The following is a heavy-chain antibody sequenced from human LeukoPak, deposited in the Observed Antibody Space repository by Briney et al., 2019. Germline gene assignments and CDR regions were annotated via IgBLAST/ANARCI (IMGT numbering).Heavy chain of an antibody. Sequence: ASVKVSCKASGYTFTSYDFNWVRQATGQRPEWMGWMSPNSGDTGYAQKFQGRVTITADESTSTAYMELSSLRSEDTAVYYCAYVFSGSYRYLYYFDYWGQGTLVTVSS. CDR2: MSPNSGDT. J-gene: IGHJ4*02. CDR3: AYVFSGSYRYLYYFDY. V-gene: IGHV1-8*01. D-gene: IGHD3-16*02. CDR1: GYTFTSYD.